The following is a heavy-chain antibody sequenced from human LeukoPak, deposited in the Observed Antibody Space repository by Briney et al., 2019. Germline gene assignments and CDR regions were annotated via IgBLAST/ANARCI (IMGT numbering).Heavy chain of an antibody. Sequence: SETLSLTCTVSGGSISSYYWSWIRQPPGKGLEWIGYIYTSGSTNYNPSLKSRVTISVDTSKNQFSLKLSSVTAADTAVYYCARSYCSGRSCYSGDYYFDYWGQGTLVTVSS. CDR3: ARSYCSGRSCYSGDYYFDY. D-gene: IGHD2-15*01. CDR2: IYTSGST. J-gene: IGHJ4*02. CDR1: GGSISSYY. V-gene: IGHV4-4*09.